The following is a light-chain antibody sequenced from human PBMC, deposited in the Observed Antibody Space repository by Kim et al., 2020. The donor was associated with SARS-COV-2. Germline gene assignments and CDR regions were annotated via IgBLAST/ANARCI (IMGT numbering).Light chain of an antibody. CDR1: QSVSSSY. CDR3: QQYGSSPPVT. V-gene: IGKV3-20*01. CDR2: GAS. Sequence: EIVLTQSLGTLPLSPGERATLPCRSSQSVSSSYLACYQQKPGQAPRLLIYGASSRDTGIPDRFSGSGSGTDDTLTISRLEPEGFVVYYCQQYGSSPPVTFGGGTEVTIK. J-gene: IGKJ4*01.